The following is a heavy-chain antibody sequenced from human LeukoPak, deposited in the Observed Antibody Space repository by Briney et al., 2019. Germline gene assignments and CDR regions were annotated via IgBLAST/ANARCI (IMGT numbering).Heavy chain of an antibody. V-gene: IGHV3-53*01. Sequence: GGSLRLSCAASGFTVSRNYMSWVRQAPGKGLEWVSVIYSGGSTYYADSVKGRFTISRDNSKNTLYLQMNSLRAEDTAVYYCARDPGGPHTVKWDAFDIWGQGTMVTVSS. CDR3: ARDPGGPHTVKWDAFDI. J-gene: IGHJ3*02. CDR2: IYSGGST. D-gene: IGHD2-2*02. CDR1: GFTVSRNY.